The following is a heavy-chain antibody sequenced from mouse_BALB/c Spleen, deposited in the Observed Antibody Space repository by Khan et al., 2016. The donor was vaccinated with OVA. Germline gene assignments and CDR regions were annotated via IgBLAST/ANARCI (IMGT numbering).Heavy chain of an antibody. CDR1: GDSITSGY. Sequence: EVQLQESGPSLVKPSQTLSLTCSVTGDSITSGYWNWIRKFPGNKLEYMGYISYSGSTYYNPSLKSRISITRDTSKNQPYLQLNSMTTEDSAKYYCAGTSYYGNYYFDYWGQGTTLTVSS. CDR3: AGTSYYGNYYFDY. CDR2: ISYSGST. J-gene: IGHJ2*01. D-gene: IGHD2-10*01. V-gene: IGHV3-8*02.